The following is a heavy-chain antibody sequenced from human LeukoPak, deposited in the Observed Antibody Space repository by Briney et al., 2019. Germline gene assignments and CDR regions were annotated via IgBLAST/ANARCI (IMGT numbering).Heavy chain of an antibody. CDR2: MFYSGST. J-gene: IGHJ6*03. Sequence: SETLSLTCSVSGGSISGHYWTWIRQPPGKGLEWIGCMFYSGSTNYSPSLKSRVTISVGTSKNQFSLKLTSVTAADTAVYYCARGSRRVVPSLKKGDYYYIDVWGRGTTVTVSS. CDR1: GGSISGHY. CDR3: ARGSRRVVPSLKKGDYYYIDV. V-gene: IGHV4-59*11. D-gene: IGHD2-2*01.